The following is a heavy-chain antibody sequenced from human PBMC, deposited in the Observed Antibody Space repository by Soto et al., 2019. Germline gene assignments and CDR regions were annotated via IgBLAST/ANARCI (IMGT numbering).Heavy chain of an antibody. CDR3: ARPGPDYASSWWAFDY. Sequence: PEGSLRLSCAASGFTFSSYSMNWVRQAPGKGLEWVSYISSSSSTIYYADSVKGRFTISRDNAKNSLYLQMNSLRDEDTAVYYCARPGPDYASSWWAFDYWGQGTLGTVSS. J-gene: IGHJ4*02. CDR1: GFTFSSYS. D-gene: IGHD4-17*01. V-gene: IGHV3-48*02. CDR2: ISSSSSTI.